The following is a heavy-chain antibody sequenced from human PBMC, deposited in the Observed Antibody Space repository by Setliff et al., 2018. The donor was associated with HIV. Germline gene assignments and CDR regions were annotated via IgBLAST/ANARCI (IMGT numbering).Heavy chain of an antibody. D-gene: IGHD3-22*01. Sequence: SETLSLTCTVSGGSISSSSYYWGWIRQPPGKGLEWIGSIYYSGSTYYNPSLKSRVTISVDTSKNQFSLKLSSVTAADTAVYYCARDPQLYYYDSSGYLGAFDIWGQGTMVTVSS. J-gene: IGHJ3*02. CDR2: IYYSGST. CDR1: GGSISSSSYY. V-gene: IGHV4-39*07. CDR3: ARDPQLYYYDSSGYLGAFDI.